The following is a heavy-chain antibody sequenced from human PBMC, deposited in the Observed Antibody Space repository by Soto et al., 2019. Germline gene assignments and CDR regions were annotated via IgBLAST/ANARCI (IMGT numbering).Heavy chain of an antibody. CDR3: ARDRGIAAAVCLDP. CDR2: MNPNSGNT. D-gene: IGHD6-13*01. V-gene: IGHV1-8*01. Sequence: GASVKVSCKASGYTFTSYDINWVRQATGQGLEWMGWMNPNSGNTGYAQKFQGRVTITRDTSASTAYMELSSLRSEDTAVYYCARDRGIAAAVCLDPWGQGTLVTVSS. CDR1: GYTFTSYD. J-gene: IGHJ5*02.